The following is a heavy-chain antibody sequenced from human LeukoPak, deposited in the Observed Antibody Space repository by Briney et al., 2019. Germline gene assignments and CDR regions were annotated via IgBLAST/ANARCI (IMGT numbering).Heavy chain of an antibody. Sequence: GESLRLSCAASGFTFSSYGMHWVRQAPGKGLEWVAVISYDGSNKYYADSVKGRFTISRDNSKNTLYLQMNSLRAEDTVVYYCAKLGDYGDYVGVLDFDYWGQGTLVTVSS. V-gene: IGHV3-30*18. D-gene: IGHD4-17*01. CDR1: GFTFSSYG. J-gene: IGHJ4*02. CDR3: AKLGDYGDYVGVLDFDY. CDR2: ISYDGSNK.